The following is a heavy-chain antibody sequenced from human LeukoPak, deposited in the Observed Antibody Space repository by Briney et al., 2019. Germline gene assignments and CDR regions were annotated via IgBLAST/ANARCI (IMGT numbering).Heavy chain of an antibody. J-gene: IGHJ4*02. Sequence: GGSLRLSCAASGFTFSAYSMNWVRQAPGKGLEWVSSISTSSSYIYYADSVKGRFTISRDNAKNSLYLQMNSLRAEDTAVYYCARYPGSHYGEFWGQGTLVTVSS. CDR3: ARYPGSHYGEF. CDR2: ISTSSSYI. CDR1: GFTFSAYS. V-gene: IGHV3-21*01. D-gene: IGHD1-26*01.